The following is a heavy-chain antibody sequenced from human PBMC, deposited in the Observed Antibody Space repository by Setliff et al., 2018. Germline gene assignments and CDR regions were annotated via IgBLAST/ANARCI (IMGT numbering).Heavy chain of an antibody. CDR2: INWNGSTV. Sequence: ETLSLSCAASGFYFDDYGMNWVRQVPGKGLEWVAGINWNGSTVFYADSVKGRFTISRDNAKNPLYLQMNSLRVEDTAVYYCARDSGLATDYWGQGTLVTVSS. V-gene: IGHV3-20*04. CDR1: GFYFDDYG. J-gene: IGHJ4*02. D-gene: IGHD6-19*01. CDR3: ARDSGLATDY.